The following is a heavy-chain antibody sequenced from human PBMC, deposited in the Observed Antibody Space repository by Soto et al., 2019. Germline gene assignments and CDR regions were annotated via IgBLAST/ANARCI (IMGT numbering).Heavy chain of an antibody. CDR1: GYTFTNYY. D-gene: IGHD3-10*01. V-gene: IGHV1-46*01. CDR2: INPSGGST. CDR3: ARDLWFGELSEKGPFDY. J-gene: IGHJ4*02. Sequence: QVQLVQSGAEVKKPGASVKVSCKASGYTFTNYYINWVRQAPGQGLEWMGIINPSGGSTTYAQKFQGRVTMTRYTSTSTVYMEVGSLRSEDTAVYYCARDLWFGELSEKGPFDYWGQGTMVTVSS.